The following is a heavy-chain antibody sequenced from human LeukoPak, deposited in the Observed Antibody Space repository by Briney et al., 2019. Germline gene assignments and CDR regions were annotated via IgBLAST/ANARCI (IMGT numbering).Heavy chain of an antibody. D-gene: IGHD3-10*01. CDR2: IGTVGDT. V-gene: IGHV3-13*01. J-gene: IGHJ4*02. Sequence: PGGSLRLSCAASGFTFSSSDMHWVRQATGKGLEWVSAIGTVGDTYYAASVKGRFTISRDNSKNTLYLQMSSLRAEDTAVYYCASIYGSGNEVDYWGQGTLVTVSS. CDR1: GFTFSSSD. CDR3: ASIYGSGNEVDY.